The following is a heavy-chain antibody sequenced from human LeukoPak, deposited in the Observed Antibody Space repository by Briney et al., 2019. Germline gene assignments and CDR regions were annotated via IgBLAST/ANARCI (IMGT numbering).Heavy chain of an antibody. CDR3: AKGQGYASSSGFDY. V-gene: IGHV3-53*01. J-gene: IGHJ4*02. D-gene: IGHD6-13*01. CDR2: IYSGGST. Sequence: PGGSLRLSCAASGFTVSSNYMSWVRQAPGKGLEWVSVIYSGGSTYYADSVKGRFTISRDNSKNTLYLQMNSLRAEDTAVYYCAKGQGYASSSGFDYWGQGALVTVSS. CDR1: GFTVSSNY.